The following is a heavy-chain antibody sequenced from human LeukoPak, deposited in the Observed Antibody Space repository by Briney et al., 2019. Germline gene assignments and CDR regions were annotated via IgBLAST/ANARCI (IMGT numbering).Heavy chain of an antibody. CDR3: AKALLRGTVTTDYYYGMDV. V-gene: IGHV3-30-3*01. J-gene: IGHJ6*02. Sequence: GGSLRLSCAASGFTFSSYAMHWVRQAPGKGLEWVAVISYDGSNKYYADSVKGRFTISRDNSKNTLYLQMNSLRAEDTAVYYCAKALLRGTVTTDYYYGMDVWGQGTTVTVSS. CDR2: ISYDGSNK. CDR1: GFTFSSYA. D-gene: IGHD4-17*01.